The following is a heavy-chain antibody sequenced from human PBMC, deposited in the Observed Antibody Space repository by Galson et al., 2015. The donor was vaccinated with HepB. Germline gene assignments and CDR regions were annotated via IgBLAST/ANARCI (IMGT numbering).Heavy chain of an antibody. CDR3: AGLGATDC. CDR1: GFTFSSYW. CDR2: INNDGSSA. J-gene: IGHJ4*02. V-gene: IGHV3-74*01. D-gene: IGHD1-26*01. Sequence: SLRLSCAASGFTFSSYWMHWVRQAPGKGLVWVSRINNDGSSATYADSVKGRFTISRDNAKNTLYLQMNSLRAEDTAVYYCAGLGATDCWGQGTLVTVSS.